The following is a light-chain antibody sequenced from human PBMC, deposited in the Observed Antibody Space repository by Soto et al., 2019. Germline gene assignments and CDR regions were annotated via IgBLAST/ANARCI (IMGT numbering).Light chain of an antibody. CDR2: VAS. CDR3: QQAYNFPFT. Sequence: DIQMTQSPSSVSASVGDRITITCRASQGISRWLAWYQQKPGRAPKLLIYVASNLQTGVPSRFSGSGSGTDFALTITSLQAEDFATYHCQQAYNFPFTFGPGTKVDI. J-gene: IGKJ3*01. V-gene: IGKV1-12*01. CDR1: QGISRW.